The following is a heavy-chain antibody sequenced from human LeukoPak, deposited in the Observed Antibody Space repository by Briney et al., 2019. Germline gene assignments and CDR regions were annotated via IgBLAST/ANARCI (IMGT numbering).Heavy chain of an antibody. CDR2: ISSSSSTI. CDR1: GFTFSSYS. V-gene: IGHV3-48*04. CDR3: ARGIYGFDY. J-gene: IGHJ4*02. D-gene: IGHD3-10*01. Sequence: TGGSLRLSCAASGFTFSSYSMNWVRQAPGKGLEWVSYISSSSSTIYYADSVKGRFTISRDNAKNSLYLQMNSLRAEDTAVYYCARGIYGFDYWGQGTLVTVSS.